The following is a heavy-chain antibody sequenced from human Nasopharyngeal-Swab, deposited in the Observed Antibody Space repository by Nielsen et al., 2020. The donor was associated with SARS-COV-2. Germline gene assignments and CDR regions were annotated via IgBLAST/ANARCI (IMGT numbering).Heavy chain of an antibody. CDR1: GYTFTSYA. D-gene: IGHD4-17*01. CDR2: IDAGNGNT. Sequence: ASVKVSCKASGYTFTSYATHWVRQAPGQRLEWMGWIDAGNGNTKYSQKFQGRVTITRDTSTSTAYMELRSLRSDDTAVYYCARDPDYGDFLYYYYGMDVWGQGTTVTVSS. J-gene: IGHJ6*02. V-gene: IGHV1-3*01. CDR3: ARDPDYGDFLYYYYGMDV.